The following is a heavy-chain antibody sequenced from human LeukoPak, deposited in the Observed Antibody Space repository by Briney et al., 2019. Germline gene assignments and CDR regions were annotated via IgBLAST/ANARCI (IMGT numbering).Heavy chain of an antibody. CDR3: ARRRYGSEYYYYYYGMDV. CDR2: INHSGST. D-gene: IGHD3-10*01. J-gene: IGHJ6*04. Sequence: SETLSLTCAVYGGSFSGYYWSWIRHPPGKGLERIGEINHSGSTNYNPSLKRRGTISLDTTNNQFSLKLSSVTAADTAVYYCARRRYGSEYYYYYYGMDVWGKGTTVTVSS. V-gene: IGHV4-34*01. CDR1: GGSFSGYY.